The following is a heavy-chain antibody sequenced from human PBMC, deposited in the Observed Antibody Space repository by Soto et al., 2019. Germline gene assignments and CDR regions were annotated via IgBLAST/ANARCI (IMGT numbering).Heavy chain of an antibody. V-gene: IGHV1-69*13. J-gene: IGHJ6*02. CDR1: GGTFSSYA. Sequence: SVKVSCTASGGTFSSYAISWVRQAPGQGLEWMGGIIPIFGTANYAQKFQGRVTITADESTSTAYMELSSLRSEDTAVYYCARDLNYYDSSGYYPSYGMDVWGQGTTVTVSS. D-gene: IGHD3-22*01. CDR2: IIPIFGTA. CDR3: ARDLNYYDSSGYYPSYGMDV.